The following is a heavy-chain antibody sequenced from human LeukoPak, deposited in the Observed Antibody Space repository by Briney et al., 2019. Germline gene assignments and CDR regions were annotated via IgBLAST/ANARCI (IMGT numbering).Heavy chain of an antibody. CDR1: GFIFSSYW. CDR3: ARDRESSSWFDY. CDR2: IKQDGSEK. V-gene: IGHV3-7*01. J-gene: IGHJ4*02. D-gene: IGHD6-13*01. Sequence: GGSLRLSCAASGFIFSSYWMSWVRQAPGKGLEWVANIKQDGSEKYYVDSVKGRFTIYRDNAENSPYLQMNSLRAEDTAVYYCARDRESSSWFDYWGQGTLVTVSS.